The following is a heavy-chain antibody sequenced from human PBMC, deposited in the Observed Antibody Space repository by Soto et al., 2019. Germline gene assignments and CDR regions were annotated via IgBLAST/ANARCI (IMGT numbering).Heavy chain of an antibody. CDR3: AKRPTAMSFGDPFDI. V-gene: IGHV3-23*01. CDR2: ISSSGGNT. J-gene: IGHJ3*02. Sequence: EVQLLESGGDLIQPGGSLRLSCAASGFTFSTYAMSWVRQAPGKGLEWVSTISSSGGNTYYTDSVKGRFTISRDNSKNTLYLQMNSLRAEDTAIYYCAKRPTAMSFGDPFDIGGQGTMVTVSS. D-gene: IGHD3-10*01. CDR1: GFTFSTYA.